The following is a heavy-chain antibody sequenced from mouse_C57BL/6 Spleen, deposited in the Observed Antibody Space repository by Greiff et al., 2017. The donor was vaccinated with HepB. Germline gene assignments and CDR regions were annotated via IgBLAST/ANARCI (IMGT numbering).Heavy chain of an antibody. J-gene: IGHJ4*01. Sequence: EVHLVESGGGLVQPGGSLSLSCAASGFTFTDYYMSWVRQPPGKALEWLGFIRNKANGYTTEYSASVKGRFTISRDNSQSILYLQMNALRAEDSATYYCAGTTVGYYAMDYWGQGTSVTVSS. CDR1: GFTFTDYY. CDR3: AGTTVGYYAMDY. V-gene: IGHV7-3*01. D-gene: IGHD1-1*01. CDR2: IRNKANGYTT.